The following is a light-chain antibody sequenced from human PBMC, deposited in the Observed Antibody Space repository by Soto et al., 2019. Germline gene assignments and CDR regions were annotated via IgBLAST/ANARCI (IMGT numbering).Light chain of an antibody. CDR2: LGS. Sequence: ILVTQYPLSLPVSPGEPAAISCRSSQSLLHSNGNTYLDWYLQKPGQSPQLLIYLGSNRSSGVPDRFSGSGSGTDFTLKISRVEAEDVGVYYCMQALQSRTFGQGGMVAIK. CDR1: QSLLHSNGNTY. V-gene: IGKV2-28*01. J-gene: IGKJ1*01. CDR3: MQALQSRT.